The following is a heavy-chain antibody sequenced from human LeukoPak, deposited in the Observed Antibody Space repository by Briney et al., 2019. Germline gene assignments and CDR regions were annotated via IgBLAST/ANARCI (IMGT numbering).Heavy chain of an antibody. J-gene: IGHJ4*02. CDR3: ARDLGNYYDSSGYYLDY. CDR1: GGTFSSYA. D-gene: IGHD3-22*01. CDR2: IIPIFGTA. Sequence: AASVKVSCKASGGTFSSYAISWVRQAPGQGLEWRGGIIPIFGTANYAQKFQGRVTITTDESTSTAYMELSSLRSEDTAVYYCARDLGNYYDSSGYYLDYWGQGTLVTVSS. V-gene: IGHV1-69*05.